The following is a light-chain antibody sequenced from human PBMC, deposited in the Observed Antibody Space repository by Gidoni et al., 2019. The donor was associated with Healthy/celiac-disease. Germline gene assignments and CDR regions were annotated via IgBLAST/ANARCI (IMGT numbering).Light chain of an antibody. Sequence: IQLTPSPSSLSASVGDRVTITCRASPVISSALASYQQKPGKAPTFLIYDASSLERWVPSRVSGSVSRTDFSLTISSLQNEDFATYYCHQFNSYPYTFXQXTKLEIK. CDR3: HQFNSYPYT. V-gene: IGKV1-13*02. CDR1: PVISSA. CDR2: DAS. J-gene: IGKJ2*01.